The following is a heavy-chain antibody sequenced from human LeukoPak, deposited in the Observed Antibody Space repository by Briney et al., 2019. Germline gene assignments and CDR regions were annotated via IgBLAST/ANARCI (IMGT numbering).Heavy chain of an antibody. D-gene: IGHD5-12*01. CDR2: INPDSDVA. CDR1: GYTFAAYY. CDR3: ASRSSTVATFPIHY. J-gene: IGHJ4*02. V-gene: IGHV1-2*02. Sequence: VASVKVSCKASGYTFAAYYMHWVRQAPGQGLEWMGWINPDSDVANYAQKFQGRVTLTRDTSISTAYMELSSLTSDDTAVYYCASRSSTVATFPIHYWGQGTMVTVSS.